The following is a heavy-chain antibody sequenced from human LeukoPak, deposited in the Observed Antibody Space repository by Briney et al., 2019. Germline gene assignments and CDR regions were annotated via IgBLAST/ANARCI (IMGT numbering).Heavy chain of an antibody. D-gene: IGHD3-10*01. Sequence: ASVKVSCKASGYTFTSYGISWVRQAPGQGFEWMGWVSPYNGNTNYAQKLQGRVTMTTDTSTSTAYMELRSLRSDDTAVYYCARGSRYYGSGGNFDYWGQGTLVTVSS. CDR2: VSPYNGNT. CDR3: ARGSRYYGSGGNFDY. CDR1: GYTFTSYG. V-gene: IGHV1-18*01. J-gene: IGHJ4*02.